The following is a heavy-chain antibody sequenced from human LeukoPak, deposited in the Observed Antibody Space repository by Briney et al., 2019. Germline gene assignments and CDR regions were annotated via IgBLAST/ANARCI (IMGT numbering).Heavy chain of an antibody. CDR1: GFTFSSYA. Sequence: GGSLRLSCSASGFTFSSYAMHWVRQAPGKGLEYVSAISSNGGSTYYADSVKGRFTISRDNSKNTLYLQMSSLRAEDTAVYYCVKDHEAMVRGVIIPDCDYWGQGSLVTVSS. V-gene: IGHV3-64D*09. CDR2: ISSNGGST. D-gene: IGHD3-10*01. J-gene: IGHJ4*02. CDR3: VKDHEAMVRGVIIPDCDY.